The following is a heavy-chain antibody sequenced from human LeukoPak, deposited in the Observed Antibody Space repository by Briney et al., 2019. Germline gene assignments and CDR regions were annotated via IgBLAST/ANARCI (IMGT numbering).Heavy chain of an antibody. CDR3: ARDLYVNCSSTSCSPPPPNWFDP. J-gene: IGHJ5*02. V-gene: IGHV1-18*04. Sequence: ASVKVSCKASGYTFTSYGISWVRQAPGQGLEWMGWISAYNGNTNYAQKLQGRVTMTTDTSTGTAYMELRSLRSDDTAVYYCARDLYVNCSSTSCSPPPPNWFDPWGQGTLVTVSS. D-gene: IGHD2-2*01. CDR1: GYTFTSYG. CDR2: ISAYNGNT.